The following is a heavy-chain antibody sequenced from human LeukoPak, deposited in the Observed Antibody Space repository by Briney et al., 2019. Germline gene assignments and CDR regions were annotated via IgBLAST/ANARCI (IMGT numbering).Heavy chain of an antibody. Sequence: SETLSLTCAVYGGSFSGYYWRWLRQPPGKGLEWIGEINHSGSTNYNPSLKSRVTISVDTSKNQFSLKLSSVTAADTAVYYCARAGYSYGYGYYYMDVWGKGTTVTVSS. CDR3: ARAGYSYGYGYYYMDV. CDR1: GGSFSGYY. V-gene: IGHV4-34*01. D-gene: IGHD5-18*01. CDR2: INHSGST. J-gene: IGHJ6*03.